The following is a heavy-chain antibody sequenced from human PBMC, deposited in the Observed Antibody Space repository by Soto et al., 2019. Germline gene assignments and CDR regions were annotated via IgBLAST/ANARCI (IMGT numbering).Heavy chain of an antibody. Sequence: QLQLQESGPGLVKPSETLSLTCTVSGGSISSSSYYWGWIRQPPGKGLEWIGSIYYSGSTYYNPSLKSRVTISVDTSKNQFSLKLSSVTAADTAVYYCARLWVDGYNHFDYWGQGTLVTVSS. V-gene: IGHV4-39*01. CDR2: IYYSGST. J-gene: IGHJ4*02. CDR3: ARLWVDGYNHFDY. D-gene: IGHD5-12*01. CDR1: GGSISSSSYY.